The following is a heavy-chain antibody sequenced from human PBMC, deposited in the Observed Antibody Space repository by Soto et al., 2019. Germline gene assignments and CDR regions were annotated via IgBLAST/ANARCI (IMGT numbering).Heavy chain of an antibody. D-gene: IGHD4-17*01. CDR1: GFTFNSYA. Sequence: VGSLRLSCAASGFTFNSYAMSWVRQAPGKGLEWVSAISGSGGSTYYADSVKGRFTISRDNSKNTLYLQMNSLRAEDTAVYYCAYIYGDSDFDYWGQGTLVTVSS. CDR2: ISGSGGST. J-gene: IGHJ4*02. CDR3: AYIYGDSDFDY. V-gene: IGHV3-23*01.